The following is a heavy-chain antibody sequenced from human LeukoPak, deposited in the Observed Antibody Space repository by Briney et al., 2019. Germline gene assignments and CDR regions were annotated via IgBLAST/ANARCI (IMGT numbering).Heavy chain of an antibody. V-gene: IGHV1-69*13. CDR3: ARVMYSSGWYYYYGMDV. CDR1: GGTFSSYA. J-gene: IGHJ6*02. D-gene: IGHD6-19*01. CDR2: IIPIFGTA. Sequence: SVKVSCKASGGTFSSYAISWVRQAPGQGLEWMGGIIPIFGTANYAQKFQGRVTITADESTSTAYMELSSLRSEDTAVYYCARVMYSSGWYYYYGMDVWGQGTTVTVSS.